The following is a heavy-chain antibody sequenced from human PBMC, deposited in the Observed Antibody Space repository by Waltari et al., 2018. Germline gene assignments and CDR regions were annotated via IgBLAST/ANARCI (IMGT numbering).Heavy chain of an antibody. V-gene: IGHV1-2*02. J-gene: IGHJ4*02. Sequence: LVQSGAEVKRPGASVKVSCKAFGYTFTDYSIYWVRQAPGQGLEWMGWINPNSGGTNYAQKFQGRVTMTRDTSISTAYMELSRLRSDDTAVYYCARVRTSRRIDYWGQGTLVTVSS. CDR1: GYTFTDYS. CDR2: INPNSGGT. D-gene: IGHD6-13*01. CDR3: ARVRTSRRIDY.